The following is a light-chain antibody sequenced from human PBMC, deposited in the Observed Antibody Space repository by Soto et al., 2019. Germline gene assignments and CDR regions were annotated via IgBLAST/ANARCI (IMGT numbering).Light chain of an antibody. CDR1: QSVSSSY. V-gene: IGKV3-20*01. CDR3: QQYGSSPWT. J-gene: IGKJ1*01. Sequence: IVLTQPPGTLSLSPGERATLSCRASQSVSSSYLAWYQQKPGQAPRLLIYGASSRATGIPGRFSGSGSGTDFTLTISRLEPEDFAVYYCQQYGSSPWTFGQGTKVEIK. CDR2: GAS.